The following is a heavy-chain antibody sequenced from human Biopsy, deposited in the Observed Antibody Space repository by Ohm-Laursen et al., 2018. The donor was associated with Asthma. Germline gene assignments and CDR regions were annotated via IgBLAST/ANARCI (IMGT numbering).Heavy chain of an antibody. J-gene: IGHJ3*02. Sequence: SLRLSCAASGFTFSSYGMHWVRQAPGKGLEWVAVISYDGSNKYYADSVKGRFTISRDNSKNTLYLQMNSLREEDTAVYYCVRNGTDDAFDIWGQGTVVSVSS. CDR3: VRNGTDDAFDI. D-gene: IGHD1-1*01. CDR2: ISYDGSNK. V-gene: IGHV3-30*03. CDR1: GFTFSSYG.